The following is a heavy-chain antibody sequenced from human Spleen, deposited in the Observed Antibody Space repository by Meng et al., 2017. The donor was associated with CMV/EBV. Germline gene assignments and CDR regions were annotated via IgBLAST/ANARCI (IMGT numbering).Heavy chain of an antibody. Sequence: SSKVAGDTFTGDDISWVRQAPGQGLEWMGWISGNNGDTKYAQNLQGRVTLTTDTSTRTAHMEMRGLRSDDTAIYYCARDRFGVFDNWGQGTLVTVSS. CDR1: GDTFTGDD. CDR2: ISGNNGDT. D-gene: IGHD3-16*01. J-gene: IGHJ4*02. CDR3: ARDRFGVFDN. V-gene: IGHV1-18*01.